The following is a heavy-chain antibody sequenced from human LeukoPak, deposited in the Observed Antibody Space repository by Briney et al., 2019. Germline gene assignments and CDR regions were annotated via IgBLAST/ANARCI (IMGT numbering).Heavy chain of an antibody. Sequence: PGGSLRLSCAASGFTFSSYAMNWVRQAPGKGLEWVSSISSSSSYIYYADPVKGRFTISRDNAKNSLYLQMNSLRAEDTAVYYCASARYGDSYMDVWGKGTTVTVSS. CDR2: ISSSSSYI. D-gene: IGHD4-17*01. V-gene: IGHV3-21*01. J-gene: IGHJ6*03. CDR3: ASARYGDSYMDV. CDR1: GFTFSSYA.